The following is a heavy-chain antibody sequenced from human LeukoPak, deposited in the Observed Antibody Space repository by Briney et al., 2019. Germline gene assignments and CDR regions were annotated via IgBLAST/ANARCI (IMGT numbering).Heavy chain of an antibody. CDR3: ARDRGYDFWSGYNYWYFDL. Sequence: ASVKVSCKASGYTFTSYYMHWVRQAPGQGLEWMGIINPSGGSTSYAQKFQGRVTMTRDMSTSTVYMELSSPRSEDTAVYYCARDRGYDFWSGYNYWYFDLWGRGTLVTVSS. J-gene: IGHJ2*01. CDR1: GYTFTSYY. V-gene: IGHV1-46*01. D-gene: IGHD3-3*01. CDR2: INPSGGST.